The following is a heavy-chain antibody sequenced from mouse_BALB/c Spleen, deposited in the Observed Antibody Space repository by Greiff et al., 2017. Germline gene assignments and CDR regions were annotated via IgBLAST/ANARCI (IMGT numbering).Heavy chain of an antibody. CDR1: GYTFTSYW. CDR2: IYPGDGDT. D-gene: IGHD2-3*01. CDR3: ARRNPMGYAMDY. Sequence: QVQLQQSGAELARPGASVKLSCKASGYTFTSYWMQWVKQRPGQGLEWIGAIYPGDGDTRYTQKFKGKATLTADKSSSTAYMQLSSLASEDSAVYYCARRNPMGYAMDYWGQGTSVTVSS. V-gene: IGHV1-87*01. J-gene: IGHJ4*01.